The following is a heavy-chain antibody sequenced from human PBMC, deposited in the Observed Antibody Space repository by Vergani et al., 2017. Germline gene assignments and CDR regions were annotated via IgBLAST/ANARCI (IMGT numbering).Heavy chain of an antibody. V-gene: IGHV3-33*01. J-gene: IGHJ4*02. CDR2: IWYDGSNK. CDR1: GFTFSSYG. CDR3: ARDADTAMVLYYFDY. Sequence: QVQLVESGGGVVQPGRSLRLSCAASGFTFSSYGMHWVRQAPGKGLEWVAVIWYDGSNKYYADSVKGRFTISRDHSKNTLYLQMNSLRAEDTAVYYCARDADTAMVLYYFDYWGQGTLVTVSS. D-gene: IGHD5-18*01.